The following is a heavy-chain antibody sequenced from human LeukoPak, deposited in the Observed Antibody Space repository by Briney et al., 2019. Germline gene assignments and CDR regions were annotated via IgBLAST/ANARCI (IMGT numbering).Heavy chain of an antibody. J-gene: IGHJ4*02. CDR2: ISGSGDNT. CDR1: GFTFNNYA. CDR3: AKVYDYAYYFDY. D-gene: IGHD4-17*01. Sequence: GGSLRLSCAASGFTFNNYAMSWVRQAPGKGLEWVSAISGSGDNTDYADSMKGRFTISRDNSKNTLYLQMNSLRAEDTAVYYCAKVYDYAYYFDYWGQGTLVTVSS. V-gene: IGHV3-23*01.